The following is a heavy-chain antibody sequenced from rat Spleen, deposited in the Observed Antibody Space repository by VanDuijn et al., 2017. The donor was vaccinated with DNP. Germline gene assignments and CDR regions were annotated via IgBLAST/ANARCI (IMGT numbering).Heavy chain of an antibody. D-gene: IGHD3-8*01. J-gene: IGHJ2*01. V-gene: IGHV5S13*01. Sequence: EVQLVESGGGLVQPGRSLKLSCAASGFTFSNYGMAWVRQTPTKGLEWVASISSTADNTYYSDSVKGRFSLSRDNAKSTLYLQVNSLRSEDTATYYCTSNPHLRTAAPFDYWGQGVMVTVSS. CDR3: TSNPHLRTAAPFDY. CDR1: GFTFSNYG. CDR2: ISSTADNT.